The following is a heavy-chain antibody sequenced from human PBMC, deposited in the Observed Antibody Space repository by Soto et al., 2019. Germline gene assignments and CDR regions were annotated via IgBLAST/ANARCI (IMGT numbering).Heavy chain of an antibody. Sequence: SVKVSCKASGDTFSFYSINWVRQAPGLGLEWMGRINPILSVSNYAQKFQGRVTITADKSTSTAYMELSSLRSEDTAMYYCATNYGSGYRAFDYWG. CDR1: GDTFSFYS. CDR3: ATNYGSGYRAFDY. CDR2: INPILSVS. D-gene: IGHD3-10*01. V-gene: IGHV1-69*02. J-gene: IGHJ4*01.